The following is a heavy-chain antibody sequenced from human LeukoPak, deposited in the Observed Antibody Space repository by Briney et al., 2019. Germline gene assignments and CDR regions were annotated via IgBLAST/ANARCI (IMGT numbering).Heavy chain of an antibody. D-gene: IGHD1-26*01. CDR1: GGSISSYY. J-gene: IGHJ6*03. V-gene: IGHV4-59*01. CDR2: IYYSGST. CDR3: ARVYVGATYYYYMDV. Sequence: PSETLSLTCTVSGGSISSYYWSWIRQPPGKGLEWIWYIYYSGSTNYNPSLKSRVTISVDTSKNQFSLKLSSVTAADTAVYYCARVYVGATYYYYMDVWGKGTTVTVSS.